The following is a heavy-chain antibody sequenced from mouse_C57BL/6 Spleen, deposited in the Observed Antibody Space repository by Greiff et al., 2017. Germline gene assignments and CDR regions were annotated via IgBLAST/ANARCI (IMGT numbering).Heavy chain of an antibody. CDR3: ARREMDYDFDY. CDR2: ILPGSGST. J-gene: IGHJ2*01. Sequence: QVQLQQSGAELMKPGASVKLSCKATGYTFTGYWIEWVKQRPGHGLEWIGEILPGSGSTNHNEKFKGSVTFTADTSSNTAYMQLSSLTTEDSAIYYCARREMDYDFDYWGQGTTLTVSS. D-gene: IGHD2-4*01. CDR1: GYTFTGYW. V-gene: IGHV1-9*01.